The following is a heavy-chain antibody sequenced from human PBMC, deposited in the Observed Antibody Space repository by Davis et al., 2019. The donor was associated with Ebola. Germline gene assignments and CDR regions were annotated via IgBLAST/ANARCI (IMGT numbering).Heavy chain of an antibody. J-gene: IGHJ4*02. CDR3: AADRGDWGGKGSPRFDY. CDR2: IVVGSGNT. D-gene: IGHD4-23*01. V-gene: IGHV1-58*01. Sequence: SVKVSCKASGFTFTSSAVQWVRQARGQRLEWIGWIVVGSGNTNYAQKFQERVTITRDMSTSTAYMELSSLRSEDTAVYYCAADRGDWGGKGSPRFDYWGQGTLVTVSS. CDR1: GFTFTSSA.